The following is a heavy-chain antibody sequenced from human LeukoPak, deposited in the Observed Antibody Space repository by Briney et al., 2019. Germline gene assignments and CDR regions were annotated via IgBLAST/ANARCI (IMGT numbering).Heavy chain of an antibody. Sequence: SETLSLTCTVSGDSVSSGSYYWSWIRQPPGKGLEWIGYIYYSGSTNYNPSLKSRVTISVDTSKNQFSLKLSSVTAADTAVYYCARGGSYYDFWSGYIYYYGMDVWGQGTTVTVSS. CDR1: GDSVSSGSYY. J-gene: IGHJ6*02. D-gene: IGHD3-3*01. V-gene: IGHV4-61*01. CDR2: IYYSGST. CDR3: ARGGSYYDFWSGYIYYYGMDV.